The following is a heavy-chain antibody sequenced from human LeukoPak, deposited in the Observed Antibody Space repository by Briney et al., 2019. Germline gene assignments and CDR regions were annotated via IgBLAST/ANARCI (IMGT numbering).Heavy chain of an antibody. CDR3: ARVLQGEWFFDY. V-gene: IGHV3-74*01. CDR1: GFTFSTHW. CDR2: INTDGSTT. D-gene: IGHD3-3*01. J-gene: IGHJ4*02. Sequence: GGSLRLSCAASGFTFSTHWMHWVRQTPGKGLVWVSRINTDGSTTNYADSVKGRFTISRDNAKNTLYLQMNSLRAEDTAVYYCARVLQGEWFFDYWGQGTLVTVSS.